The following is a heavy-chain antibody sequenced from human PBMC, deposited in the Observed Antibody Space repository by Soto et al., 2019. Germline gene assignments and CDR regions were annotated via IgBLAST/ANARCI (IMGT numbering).Heavy chain of an antibody. CDR2: INAGNGNT. CDR3: ARGTPQDRSDFDI. D-gene: IGHD2-15*01. V-gene: IGHV1-3*05. J-gene: IGHJ3*02. Sequence: QVQLVQSGAEEKKPGASVKVSCKASGYTFTSYAMHWVRQAPGQRLEWMGWINAGNGNTKYSQKFQGRVTITRDTSASTAYMELSSLRSEDTAVYYCARGTPQDRSDFDIWGQGTMVTVSS. CDR1: GYTFTSYA.